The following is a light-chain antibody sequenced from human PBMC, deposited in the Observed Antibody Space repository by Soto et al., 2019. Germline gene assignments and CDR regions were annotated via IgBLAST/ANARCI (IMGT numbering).Light chain of an antibody. J-gene: IGKJ1*01. CDR3: QQYDKWPRT. V-gene: IGKV3-15*01. Sequence: EIVLTQSPATLSVSPGERATLSCRASQSVSILLAWYQHKPGQSPRLLIYGASARATGIPARFSGGGSGAEYTLTISSLQSEDFAVYYCQQYDKWPRTFGQGTKVDI. CDR2: GAS. CDR1: QSVSIL.